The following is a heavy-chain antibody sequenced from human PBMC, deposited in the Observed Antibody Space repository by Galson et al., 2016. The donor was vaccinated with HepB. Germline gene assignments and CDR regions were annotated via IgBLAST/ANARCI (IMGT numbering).Heavy chain of an antibody. CDR3: AREVGGGMDV. CDR2: IKPDNGGT. J-gene: IGHJ6*02. V-gene: IGHV1-2*04. CDR1: GFTFTDYY. Sequence: SVKVSCKASGFTFTDYYIHWVRQAPGQGLEWMGWIKPDNGGTTYTQKFQGWVTMTRDTSISTAFMELMTLKSDDTAVYCCAREVGGGMDVWGLGTTVTVSS.